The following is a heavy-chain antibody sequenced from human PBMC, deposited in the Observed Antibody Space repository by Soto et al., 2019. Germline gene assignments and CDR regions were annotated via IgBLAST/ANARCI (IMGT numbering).Heavy chain of an antibody. V-gene: IGHV3-48*01. Sequence: GGSLRLSCAASGFTFSSYSMNWVRQAPGKGLEWVSYISSSSSTIYYADSVKGRFTISRDNAKNSLYLQMNSLRAEDTAVYYCARDGSDYDFWSGYYAADVWGKGTTVTVSS. CDR3: ARDGSDYDFWSGYYAADV. D-gene: IGHD3-3*01. J-gene: IGHJ6*04. CDR2: ISSSSSTI. CDR1: GFTFSSYS.